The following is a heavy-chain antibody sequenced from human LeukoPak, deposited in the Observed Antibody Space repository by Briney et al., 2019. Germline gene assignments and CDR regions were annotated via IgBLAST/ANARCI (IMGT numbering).Heavy chain of an antibody. CDR1: GFSFTTYW. V-gene: IGHV5-51*01. CDR2: IYPGDSDT. J-gene: IGHJ4*02. CDR3: ARERGVVVPAAPDY. D-gene: IGHD2-2*01. Sequence: GESLKISCKGSGFSFTTYWIGWVRQMPGRGLEWMGIIYPGDSDTRYSPSFQGQVTISADKSISTAYLQWSSLKASDTAMYYCARERGVVVPAAPDYWGQGTLVTVSS.